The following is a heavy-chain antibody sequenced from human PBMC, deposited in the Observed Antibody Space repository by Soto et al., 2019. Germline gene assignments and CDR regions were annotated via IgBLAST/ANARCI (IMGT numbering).Heavy chain of an antibody. CDR3: ARVGFSGSYYYYSMDV. V-gene: IGHV1-69*06. CDR1: GVTFSSYA. J-gene: IGHJ6*02. CDR2: LIPIFGTA. Sequence: GASVKVSCKASGVTFSSYAISWVRQAPGQGLEWMGGLIPIFGTANYAQKFQGRVTITADKSTSTAYMELSSLRSEDTAVYYCARVGFSGSYYYYSMDVWGQGTTVTV. D-gene: IGHD1-26*01.